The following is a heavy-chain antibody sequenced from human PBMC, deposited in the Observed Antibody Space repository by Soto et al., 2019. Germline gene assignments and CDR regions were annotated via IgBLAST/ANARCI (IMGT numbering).Heavy chain of an antibody. CDR2: IWYDGNNK. J-gene: IGHJ4*02. D-gene: IGHD2-2*01. Sequence: RLWYGASGVTINSYGVHRVSKETGKGLEWVAVIWYDGNNKYYADSVKGRFTISRDNSKNTLYLQMNSLRAEDTAVYYCARDEHRQASWYLGYWGQGTLVTVSS. CDR3: ARDEHRQASWYLGY. V-gene: IGHV3-33*08. CDR1: GVTINSYG.